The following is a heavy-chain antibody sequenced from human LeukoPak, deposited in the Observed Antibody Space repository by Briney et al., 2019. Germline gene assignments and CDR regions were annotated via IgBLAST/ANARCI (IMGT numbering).Heavy chain of an antibody. J-gene: IGHJ4*02. CDR1: GFSFSSYA. Sequence: GRSLRLSCAASGFSFSSYAMYWVRQAPGKGLEWVAVISYDGSNKYYADSVTGRFTISRDNSKNTLDLQMNSLRAEDTAVYYRSRGRYGDYGDNYFDYWGQGTLVTVSS. V-gene: IGHV3-30-3*01. D-gene: IGHD4-17*01. CDR2: ISYDGSNK. CDR3: SRGRYGDYGDNYFDY.